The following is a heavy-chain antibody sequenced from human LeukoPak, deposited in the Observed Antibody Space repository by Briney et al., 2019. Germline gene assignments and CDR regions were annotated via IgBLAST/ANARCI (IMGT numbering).Heavy chain of an antibody. J-gene: IGHJ4*02. CDR2: IRHDGSAR. CDR1: GFTFNNYW. Sequence: PGGSLRLSCEASGFTFNNYWMAWVRQAPGKGLEWVANIRHDGSARYYGDSVQGRFTISRDDAKNSLFLQMNSLRADDTALYYCARDTSGFDYWGQGTMVTVSS. V-gene: IGHV3-7*01. D-gene: IGHD2-2*01. CDR3: ARDTSGFDY.